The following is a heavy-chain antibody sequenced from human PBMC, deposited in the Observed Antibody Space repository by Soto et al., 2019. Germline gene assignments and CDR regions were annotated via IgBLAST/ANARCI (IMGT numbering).Heavy chain of an antibody. J-gene: IGHJ3*02. V-gene: IGHV3-30*18. Sequence: VAVISYDGSNKYYADSVKGRFTISRDNSKNTLYLQMNSLRAEDTAVYYCAKIHVDREGYAFDIWGQGTMVTVSS. D-gene: IGHD1-26*01. CDR2: ISYDGSNK. CDR3: AKIHVDREGYAFDI.